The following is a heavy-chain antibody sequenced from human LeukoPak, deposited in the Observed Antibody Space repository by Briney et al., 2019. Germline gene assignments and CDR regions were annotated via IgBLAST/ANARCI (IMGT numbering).Heavy chain of an antibody. D-gene: IGHD6-13*01. CDR2: INPNSGDT. CDR3: ARARAAAGAQYFQH. V-gene: IGHV1-2*02. Sequence: ASVKVSCKASGYTFTGYYMHWVRQAPGQGLEWMGWINPNSGDTNYAQNFQGRVTMTRDTSISTAYMELSRLRSDDTAVYYCARARAAAGAQYFQHWGQGTLVSASS. CDR1: GYTFTGYY. J-gene: IGHJ1*01.